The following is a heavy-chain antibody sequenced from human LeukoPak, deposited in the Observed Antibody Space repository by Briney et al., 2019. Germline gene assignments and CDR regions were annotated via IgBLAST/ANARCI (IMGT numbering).Heavy chain of an antibody. D-gene: IGHD1-14*01. CDR2: ILSDGSKE. CDR3: VRDDDNPNNGLDY. J-gene: IGHJ4*02. CDR1: GFTFSSYG. V-gene: IGHV3-33*01. Sequence: GGSLRLSCAASGFTFSSYGMHWVRQAPGKGLEWVAVILSDGSKEFYTDSVKGRFTISRDNSKNTLYLQMNSLRAEDTAVYYCVRDDDNPNNGLDYGGQETLVTVSS.